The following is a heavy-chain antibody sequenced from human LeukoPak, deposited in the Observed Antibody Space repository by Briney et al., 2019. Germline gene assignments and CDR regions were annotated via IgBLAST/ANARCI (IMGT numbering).Heavy chain of an antibody. J-gene: IGHJ4*02. V-gene: IGHV4-59*01. CDR1: GGSISTYY. CDR3: AKDRTLDY. Sequence: SETLSLTCTVSGGSISTYYWSWIRQPPGKGLDWIGYISYSGSTGYNPSLKSRVTISVDTSKNQFSLKLSSVTAADTAVYYCAKDRTLDYWGQGTLVTVSS. CDR2: ISYSGST.